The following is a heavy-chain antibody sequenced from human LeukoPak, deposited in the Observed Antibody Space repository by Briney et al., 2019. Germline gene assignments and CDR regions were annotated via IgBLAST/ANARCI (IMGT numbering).Heavy chain of an antibody. CDR3: ARGTLSWDHYYYYGMDV. CDR2: VIPIFGTA. J-gene: IGHJ6*04. V-gene: IGHV1-69*06. D-gene: IGHD6-13*01. CDR1: GGTFSNYA. Sequence: ASVKVSCKASGGTFSNYAISWVRQAPGQGLEWMGRVIPIFGTANYAQKFQGRVTITADKSTSTAYMELSSLRSEDTAVYYCARGTLSWDHYYYYGMDVWGKGTTVTVSS.